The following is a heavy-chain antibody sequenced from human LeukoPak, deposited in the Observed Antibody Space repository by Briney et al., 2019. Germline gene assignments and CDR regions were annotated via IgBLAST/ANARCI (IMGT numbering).Heavy chain of an antibody. V-gene: IGHV4-39*01. CDR2: IYYGGST. D-gene: IGHD6-13*01. J-gene: IGHJ4*02. CDR1: GGSISSSSYY. CDR3: ARPRSSSPSNYLDH. Sequence: SETLSLTCTVSGGSISSSSYYWGWIRQPPGKGLEWIGSIYYGGSTYYNPSLKSRVTISVDTSKNQFSLNLSSVIAADTAVYYCARPRSSSPSNYLDHWRQGTLVTVSS.